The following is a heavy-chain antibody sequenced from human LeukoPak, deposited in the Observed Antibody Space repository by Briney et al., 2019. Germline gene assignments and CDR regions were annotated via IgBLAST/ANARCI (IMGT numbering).Heavy chain of an antibody. J-gene: IGHJ4*02. CDR3: TRGASGRSWRSSY. CDR1: GFTFGDYA. Sequence: GGSLRLSCTASGFTFGDYAMSWFRQAPGRGLEWVGFIRSKAYGGTTEYAASVKGRFTISRDDSISIAYLQMNSLKTEDTAVYYCTRGASGRSWRSSYWGQGTLVTVSP. D-gene: IGHD1-26*01. CDR2: IRSKAYGGTT. V-gene: IGHV3-49*03.